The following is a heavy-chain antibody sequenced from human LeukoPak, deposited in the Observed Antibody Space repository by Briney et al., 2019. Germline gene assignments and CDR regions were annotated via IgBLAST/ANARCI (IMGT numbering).Heavy chain of an antibody. D-gene: IGHD3-22*01. V-gene: IGHV3-23*01. J-gene: IGHJ4*02. Sequence: QPGGSLRLSCAASGFTFSSYDMTWVRQAPGKGLEWVSTITGSDDSTYYADSVRGRFTISRDFSKNTVHLQLNSLRVEDTAIYYCAKGPQLHSGYHPDSWGLGTLVTVSS. CDR1: GFTFSSYD. CDR3: AKGPQLHSGYHPDS. CDR2: ITGSDDST.